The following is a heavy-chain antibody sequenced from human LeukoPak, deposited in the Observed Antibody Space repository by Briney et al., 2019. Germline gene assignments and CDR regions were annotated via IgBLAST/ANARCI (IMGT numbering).Heavy chain of an antibody. Sequence: SETLSLTCAVSGYSISSGYYWGWIRQPPGKGLEWIGSIYHSGSTYYNPSLKSRVTISVDTSKNQFSLKLSPVTAADTAVYYCARGGYCSSTSCYFSSENWFDPWGQGTLVTVSS. CDR2: IYHSGST. D-gene: IGHD2-2*03. CDR3: ARGGYCSSTSCYFSSENWFDP. V-gene: IGHV4-38-2*01. CDR1: GYSISSGYY. J-gene: IGHJ5*02.